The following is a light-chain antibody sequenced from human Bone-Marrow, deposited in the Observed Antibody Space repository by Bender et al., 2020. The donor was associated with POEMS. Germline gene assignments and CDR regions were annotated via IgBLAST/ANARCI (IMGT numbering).Light chain of an antibody. Sequence: QSALTQPASVSGSPGQSITISCTGASSDVGGYNYVSWYQQPPGRAPKLIIYDVHKRPSGVPDRFSGSKSGNTASLTISGLQAEDEADYYCCSYAGRYRNYVFGTGTKVTVL. V-gene: IGLV2-11*01. CDR1: SSDVGGYNY. CDR3: CSYAGRYRNYV. CDR2: DVH. J-gene: IGLJ1*01.